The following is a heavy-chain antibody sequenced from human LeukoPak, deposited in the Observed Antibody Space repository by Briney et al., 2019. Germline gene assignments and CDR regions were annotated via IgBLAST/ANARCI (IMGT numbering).Heavy chain of an antibody. Sequence: GGSLRLSCAASGLTFRTYAMSWVRQAPGKGLEWVAVISYDGSNKYYADSVKGRFTISRDNSKNTLYLQMNSLRAEDTAVYYCARGITVFGVVIQGYMDVWGKGTTVTVSS. CDR2: ISYDGSNK. V-gene: IGHV3-30*04. J-gene: IGHJ6*03. CDR1: GLTFRTYA. D-gene: IGHD3-3*01. CDR3: ARGITVFGVVIQGYMDV.